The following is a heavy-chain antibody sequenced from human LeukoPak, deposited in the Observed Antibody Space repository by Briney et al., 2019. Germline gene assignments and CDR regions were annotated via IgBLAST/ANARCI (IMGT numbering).Heavy chain of an antibody. CDR1: GGSFSDYS. D-gene: IGHD3-3*01. Sequence: SETLSLTCAVYGGSFSDYSWTWIRQPPGKGLEWIGEINHSGGTNHNPSLMSRVIMSVDTSKNQFSLKLSSVTAADTAVYYCARVQQYYDFWSGNNWFDPWGQGTLVTVSS. CDR3: ARVQQYYDFWSGNNWFDP. V-gene: IGHV4-34*01. CDR2: INHSGGT. J-gene: IGHJ5*02.